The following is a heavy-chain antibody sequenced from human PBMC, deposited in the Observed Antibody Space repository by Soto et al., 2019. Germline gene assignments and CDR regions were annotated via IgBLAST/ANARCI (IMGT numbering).Heavy chain of an antibody. CDR3: ASLRQYSSRWYGHRPYARVSYYYGMDV. CDR1: GYTFTSYD. J-gene: IGHJ6*02. Sequence: ASVKVSCKASGYTFTSYDINWVRQATGQGLEWMGWMNPNSGNTGYAQRFQGRVTMTRNTSISTAYMELSSLRSEDTAVYYCASLRQYSSRWYGHRPYARVSYYYGMDVWGQGTTVTVSS. V-gene: IGHV1-8*01. CDR2: MNPNSGNT. D-gene: IGHD6-13*01.